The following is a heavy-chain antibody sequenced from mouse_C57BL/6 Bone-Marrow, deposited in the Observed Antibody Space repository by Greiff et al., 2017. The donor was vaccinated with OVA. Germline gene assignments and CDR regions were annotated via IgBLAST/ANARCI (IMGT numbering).Heavy chain of an antibody. Sequence: EVKLVESGGDLVKPGGSLKLSCAASGFTFSSYGMSWVRQTPDKRLEWVATISSGGSYTYYPDSVKGRFTISRDNAKNTLYPQMSRLKSEDTAMDYCARHYYGSSYRYFDVWGTGTTVTVSS. D-gene: IGHD1-1*01. CDR1: GFTFSSYG. J-gene: IGHJ1*03. CDR2: ISSGGSYT. CDR3: ARHYYGSSYRYFDV. V-gene: IGHV5-6*01.